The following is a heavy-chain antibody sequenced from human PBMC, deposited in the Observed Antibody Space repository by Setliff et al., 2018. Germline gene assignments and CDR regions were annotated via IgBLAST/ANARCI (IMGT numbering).Heavy chain of an antibody. J-gene: IGHJ3*02. D-gene: IGHD3-22*01. CDR2: INPSSGRT. CDR3: ARDVFPYHYEGAFDI. V-gene: IGHV1-46*01. Sequence: ASVQVSCKASGYTFTSHYMHWVRQAPGLGLEWMGTINPSSGRTSYAQKFQDRVTMTRDTSTSTVYMDMSSLRSEDTAVYYCARDVFPYHYEGAFDIWGQGTMVTVS. CDR1: GYTFTSHY.